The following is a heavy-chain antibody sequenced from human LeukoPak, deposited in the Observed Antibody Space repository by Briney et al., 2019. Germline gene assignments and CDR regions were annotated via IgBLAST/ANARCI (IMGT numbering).Heavy chain of an antibody. V-gene: IGHV3-21*01. CDR2: ISGSGGST. D-gene: IGHD3-22*01. Sequence: PGGSLRLSCAASGFTFSSYGIHWVRQAPGKGLEWVSAISGSGGSTYYADSVKGRFTISRDNAKNSLYLQMNSLRAEDTAVYYCARFGTNYYDSSGYQGYWGQGTLVTVSS. CDR3: ARFGTNYYDSSGYQGY. CDR1: GFTFSSYG. J-gene: IGHJ4*02.